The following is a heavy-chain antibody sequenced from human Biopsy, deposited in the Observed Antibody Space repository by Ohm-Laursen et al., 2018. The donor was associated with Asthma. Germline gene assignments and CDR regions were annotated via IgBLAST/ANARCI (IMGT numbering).Heavy chain of an antibody. CDR2: AHFSGST. CDR3: ARARRYGDIFFGMDV. CDR1: GGYIDSHDWS. Sequence: TLSLTCTVSGGYIDSHDWSWCWIRQSPGKGLQWLGYAHFSGSTHYNPSLDRRIRMSVDTSKSQVSLSLTSVSAADTAVYFCARARRYGDIFFGMDVWGQGTTVTVSS. J-gene: IGHJ6*01. V-gene: IGHV4-30-4*01. D-gene: IGHD4-17*01.